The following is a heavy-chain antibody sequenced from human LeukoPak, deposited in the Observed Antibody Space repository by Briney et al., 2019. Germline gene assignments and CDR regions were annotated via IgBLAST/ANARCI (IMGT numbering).Heavy chain of an antibody. CDR3: ARVDCSSTSCYAHGNWFDP. CDR2: IYPGDSDT. V-gene: IGHV5-51*01. CDR1: GYSFTSYW. J-gene: IGHJ5*02. D-gene: IGHD2-2*01. Sequence: GESLQISCQGSGYSFTSYWIGWVRQMPGKGLEWMGIIYPGDSDTRYSPSFQGQVTISADKSISTAYLQWSSLKASDTAMYYCARVDCSSTSCYAHGNWFDPWGQGTLVIISS.